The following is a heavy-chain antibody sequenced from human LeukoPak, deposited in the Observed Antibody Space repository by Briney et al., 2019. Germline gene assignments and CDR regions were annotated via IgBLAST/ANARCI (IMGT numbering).Heavy chain of an antibody. D-gene: IGHD5-18*01. CDR1: GFTLRSYV. CDR2: ISGSGDST. J-gene: IGHJ4*02. Sequence: GGSLRLSCVASGFTLRSYVMNWVRQTPGKGLEWVSSISGSGDSTFYADSVKGRFSISRDNSKNTLYLQMNSLRAEDTAVYYCAKNPGLIYSYTYFDYWGQGTLVTVSS. V-gene: IGHV3-23*01. CDR3: AKNPGLIYSYTYFDY.